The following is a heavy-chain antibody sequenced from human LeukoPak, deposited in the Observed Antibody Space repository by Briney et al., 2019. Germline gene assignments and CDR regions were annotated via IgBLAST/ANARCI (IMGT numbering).Heavy chain of an antibody. J-gene: IGHJ4*02. CDR3: AKVSSSFANDY. Sequence: GGSLRLSCAASGFTFSSYSINRVRQAPGKGLEWVSSISSSSSYIYYADSVKGRFTISRDNAKNSLYLQMNSLRAEDTAVYYCAKVSSSFANDYWGQGTLVTVSS. CDR1: GFTFSSYS. V-gene: IGHV3-21*01. CDR2: ISSSSSYI. D-gene: IGHD6-6*01.